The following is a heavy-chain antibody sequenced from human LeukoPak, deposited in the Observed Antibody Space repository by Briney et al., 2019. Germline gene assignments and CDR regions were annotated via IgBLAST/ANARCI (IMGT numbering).Heavy chain of an antibody. CDR3: AKDRSCSGSSCNVGS. D-gene: IGHD2-2*01. Sequence: GGSLRLSCAASGFTFSSYSMSWVRQAPGKGLEWVSAISGSGGSTFYADSVKGRFTISRDNSKSTLFLQMNGLRAEDTAVYYCAKDRSCSGSSCNVGSWGQGTMVTVSS. CDR1: GFTFSSYS. CDR2: ISGSGGST. V-gene: IGHV3-23*01. J-gene: IGHJ3*01.